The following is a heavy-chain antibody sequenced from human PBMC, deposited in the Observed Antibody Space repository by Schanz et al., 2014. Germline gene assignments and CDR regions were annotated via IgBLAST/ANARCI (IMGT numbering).Heavy chain of an antibody. CDR3: VRDAGWAFGDYHGMDV. D-gene: IGHD3-10*01. V-gene: IGHV1-18*01. CDR1: GYIFGSHG. Sequence: QLMQSGSEVRKPGASVKVSCKASGYIFGSHGMTWVRQAPGQGLEWMGWISVYHGHTNYAEKGHGRVTMTTDTSTSTAYMELRSLISDDTAVYYCVRDAGWAFGDYHGMDVWGQGTSVTVSS. CDR2: ISVYHGHT. J-gene: IGHJ6*02.